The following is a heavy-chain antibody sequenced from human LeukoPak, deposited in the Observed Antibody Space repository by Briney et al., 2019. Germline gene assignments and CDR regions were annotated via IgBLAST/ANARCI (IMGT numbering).Heavy chain of an antibody. J-gene: IGHJ4*02. CDR2: INPNSGGT. CDR1: GYTFTGYY. D-gene: IGHD6-19*01. Sequence: GASVKVSCKASGYTFTGYYMHWVRQAPGQGLEWMGWINPNSGGTNYAQKFQGRVTMTRDTSISTAYMELSRLRSDDTAVYYCARHGRSGIAVAGTRGFDYWGQGTLVTVSS. V-gene: IGHV1-2*02. CDR3: ARHGRSGIAVAGTRGFDY.